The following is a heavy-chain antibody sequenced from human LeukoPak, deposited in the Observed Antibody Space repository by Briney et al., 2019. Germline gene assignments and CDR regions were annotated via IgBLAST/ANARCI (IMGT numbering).Heavy chain of an antibody. CDR2: ISSSSSYI. CDR3: ARVTISRGVFDP. CDR1: GFTFSSYS. V-gene: IGHV3-21*01. Sequence: GGSLRLSCAASGFTFSSYSMNWVRQAPGKGLEWVSSISSSSSYIYYADSVKGRFTISRDNAKNSLYLQMNSLRAEDTAVYYCARVTISRGVFDPWGQGTLVTVSS. J-gene: IGHJ5*02. D-gene: IGHD3-10*01.